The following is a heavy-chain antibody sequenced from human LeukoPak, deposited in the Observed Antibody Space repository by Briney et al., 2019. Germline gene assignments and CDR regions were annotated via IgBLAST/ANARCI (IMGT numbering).Heavy chain of an antibody. CDR3: ARAPRGYSYRPYYYYYYYYMDV. Sequence: GGSLRLSCAASGFTFSSYSMNWVRQAPGKGLEWVSSISSSSSYINYADSVKGRFTISRDNAKNSLYLQMNSLRAEDTAVYYCARAPRGYSYRPYYYYYYYYMDVWGKGTTVTVSS. CDR1: GFTFSSYS. V-gene: IGHV3-21*01. J-gene: IGHJ6*03. D-gene: IGHD5-18*01. CDR2: ISSSSSYI.